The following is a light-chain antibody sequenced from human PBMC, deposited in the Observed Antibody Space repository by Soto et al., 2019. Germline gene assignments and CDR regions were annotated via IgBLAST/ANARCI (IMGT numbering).Light chain of an antibody. Sequence: QAVVTQEPSLTLSPGGTVTLTCGSSTGAVTSGHYPYWFQQKPGQAPRTLIYDTSNKHSWTPARFSGSLLGGKAALTLSGAQPEDEAEYYCLLSYSGARHYVFGTGTKLTVL. CDR3: LLSYSGARHYV. CDR1: TGAVTSGHY. V-gene: IGLV7-46*01. J-gene: IGLJ1*01. CDR2: DTS.